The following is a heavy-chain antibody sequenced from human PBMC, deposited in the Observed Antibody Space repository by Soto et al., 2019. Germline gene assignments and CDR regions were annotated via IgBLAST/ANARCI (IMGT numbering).Heavy chain of an antibody. J-gene: IGHJ4*02. D-gene: IGHD1-26*01. Sequence: QVQLVESGGGVVQPGRSLRLSCAASGFTFSSYGMHWVRQAPGKGLEWVAVISYDGSNKHYADSVKGRFTISRDNPKNTLYLQMNSLSAEDTAVYYCARSPYSVSYLAYFDYWGQGTLVTVTS. CDR3: ARSPYSVSYLAYFDY. CDR1: GFTFSSYG. V-gene: IGHV3-30*03. CDR2: ISYDGSNK.